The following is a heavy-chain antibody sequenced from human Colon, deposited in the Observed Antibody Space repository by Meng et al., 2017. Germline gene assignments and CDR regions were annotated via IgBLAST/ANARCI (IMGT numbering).Heavy chain of an antibody. J-gene: IGHJ4*02. Sequence: GGSLRLSCKGSGSSFTSYWISWVRQMPGNGLEWMGIIRPSDSDTRYSPSFQGQVAISADKSITTAYLQWNSLKASDTAMYYCARQSSDSSAYYRVDYWGQGTLVTVSS. CDR1: GSSFTSYW. CDR3: ARQSSDSSAYYRVDY. D-gene: IGHD3-22*01. CDR2: IRPSDSDT. V-gene: IGHV5-51*01.